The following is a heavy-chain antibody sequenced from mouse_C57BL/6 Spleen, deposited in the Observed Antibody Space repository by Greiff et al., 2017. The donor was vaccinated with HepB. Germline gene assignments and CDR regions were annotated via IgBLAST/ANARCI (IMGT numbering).Heavy chain of an antibody. CDR2: ISGGGGNT. D-gene: IGHD1-1*01. CDR3: ARHHYGSRGYFDV. Sequence: EVMLVESGGGLVKPGGSLKLSCAASGFTFSSYTMSWVRQTPEKRLEWVATISGGGGNTYYPDSVKGRCTISRDNAKNTLYLQMSSLRSEDTALYYCARHHYGSRGYFDVWGTGTTVTVSS. J-gene: IGHJ1*03. CDR1: GFTFSSYT. V-gene: IGHV5-9*01.